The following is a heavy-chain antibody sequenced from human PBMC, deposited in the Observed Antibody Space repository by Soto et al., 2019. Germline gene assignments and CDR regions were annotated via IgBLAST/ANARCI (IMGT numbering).Heavy chain of an antibody. J-gene: IGHJ6*02. V-gene: IGHV1-69*08. Sequence: QVQLVQSGAEVKKPGSSVKVSCKASGGTFSSYTISWVRQAPGQGLEWMGRIIPILGIANYAQKFQGRVTITADKSTSTAYMELSSLRSEDTAVYYCARDPVRDWLLSLYGMDVWGQGTTVTVSS. CDR3: ARDPVRDWLLSLYGMDV. CDR1: GGTFSSYT. D-gene: IGHD3-9*01. CDR2: IIPILGIA.